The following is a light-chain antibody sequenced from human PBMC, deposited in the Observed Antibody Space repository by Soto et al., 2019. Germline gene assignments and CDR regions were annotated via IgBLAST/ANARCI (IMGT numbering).Light chain of an antibody. V-gene: IGKV3-20*01. CDR2: GAS. CDR1: QSVSSSY. Sequence: EVVLTQSPGTLSLSPGERATLSCRASQSVSSSYLAWYQQKPGQAPRLLIYGASSRDTGIPDRFSGSGSGTEFTLTISRLEPEDFAVGYCQQYGSSPRTFGQGTKVDIK. J-gene: IGKJ1*01. CDR3: QQYGSSPRT.